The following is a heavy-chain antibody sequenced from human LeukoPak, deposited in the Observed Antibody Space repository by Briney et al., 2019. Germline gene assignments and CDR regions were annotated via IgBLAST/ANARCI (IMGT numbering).Heavy chain of an antibody. J-gene: IGHJ6*03. D-gene: IGHD6-6*01. CDR2: IYTSGST. CDR3: ARGLRQLHTYYYYMDV. V-gene: IGHV4-61*02. Sequence: PSETLSLTCTVSGGSISSGSYYWSWIRQPAGKRLEWIGRIYTSGSTDYNPSLRSRVTISVDTSKNQFSLKLSSVTAADTAVYYCARGLRQLHTYYYYMDVWGKGTTVTVSS. CDR1: GGSISSGSYY.